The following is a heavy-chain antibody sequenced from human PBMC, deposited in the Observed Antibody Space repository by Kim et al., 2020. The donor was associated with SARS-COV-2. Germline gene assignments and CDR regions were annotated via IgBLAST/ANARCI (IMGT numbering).Heavy chain of an antibody. CDR2: ISAYNGNT. D-gene: IGHD4-17*01. Sequence: ASVKVSCKASGYTFTSYGISWVRQAPGQGLEWMGWISAYNGNTNYAQKLQGRVTMTTDTSTSTAYMELRSLRSDDTAVYYCARDSYGDYVFDAFDIWGQGTMVTVSS. CDR1: GYTFTSYG. CDR3: ARDSYGDYVFDAFDI. J-gene: IGHJ3*02. V-gene: IGHV1-18*01.